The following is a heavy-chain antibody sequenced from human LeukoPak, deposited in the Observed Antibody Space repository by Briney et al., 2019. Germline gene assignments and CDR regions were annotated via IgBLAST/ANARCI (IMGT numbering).Heavy chain of an antibody. Sequence: ASVKVSCKASGYTFTSYAMNWVRQAPEQGLEWMGWINTNTGNPTYAQGFTGRFVFSLDTSVSTAYLQISSLKAEDTAVYYCARSGRAMEEYYYYYYMDVWGKGTTVTVSS. D-gene: IGHD5-18*01. J-gene: IGHJ6*03. CDR2: INTNTGNP. V-gene: IGHV7-4-1*02. CDR1: GYTFTSYA. CDR3: ARSGRAMEEYYYYYYMDV.